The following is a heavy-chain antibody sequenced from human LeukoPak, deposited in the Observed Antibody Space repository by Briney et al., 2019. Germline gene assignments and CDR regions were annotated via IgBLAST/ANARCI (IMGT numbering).Heavy chain of an antibody. Sequence: GGSLRLSCAASGFTFSSYGIHWVRQAPGKGLEWVAVISYDGSNKYYADSVKGRFTISRDNSKNTLYLQMNSLRAEDTAVYYSSSYGMDVWGQGTTVTVSS. CDR1: GFTFSSYG. V-gene: IGHV3-30*03. CDR2: ISYDGSNK. CDR3: SSYGMDV. J-gene: IGHJ6*02.